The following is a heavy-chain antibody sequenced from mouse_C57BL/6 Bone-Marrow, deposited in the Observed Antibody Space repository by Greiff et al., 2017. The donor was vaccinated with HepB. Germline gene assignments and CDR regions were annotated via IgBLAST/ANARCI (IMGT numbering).Heavy chain of an antibody. CDR1: GYTFTSYW. D-gene: IGHD3-1*01. CDR2: IDPSDSDI. J-gene: IGHJ3*01. V-gene: IGHV1-50*01. Sequence: QVQLQQPGAEFVKPGASVKLSCKASGYTFTSYWMQWVKQRPGQGLEWIGKIDPSDSDINYNQKFKGKATLTVDTSSSTAYMQHSSRTSEDSADYYVARRASRLSWFDYWGQGTRVTVSA. CDR3: ARRASRLSWFDY.